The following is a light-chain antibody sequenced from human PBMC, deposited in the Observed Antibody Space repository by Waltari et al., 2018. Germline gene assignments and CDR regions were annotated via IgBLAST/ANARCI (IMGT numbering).Light chain of an antibody. CDR3: QQYNNWPPLT. J-gene: IGKJ4*01. Sequence: EIVMTQSPAPLSVSPGARATLSCRASQIVSSNLAWYQQKPGQAPRLLIYGASTRATGIPARFSGSGSGTEFTLTISSLQSEDFAVYYCQQYNNWPPLTFGGGTKVEIK. CDR1: QIVSSN. V-gene: IGKV3D-15*01. CDR2: GAS.